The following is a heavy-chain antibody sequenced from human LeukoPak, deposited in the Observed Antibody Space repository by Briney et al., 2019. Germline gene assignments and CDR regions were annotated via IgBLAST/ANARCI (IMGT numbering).Heavy chain of an antibody. CDR1: GFTFSSYW. V-gene: IGHV3-7*03. CDR2: IKQDGNEK. D-gene: IGHD2-15*01. Sequence: GGSLRLSCAASGFTFSSYWMSWVRQAPGKGLEWVANIKQDGNEKYYVGSVKGRFTISRDNAKNSLYLQMNSLRAEDTAVYYCAKHVVVVFRPLDYWGQGTLVTVSS. J-gene: IGHJ4*02. CDR3: AKHVVVVFRPLDY.